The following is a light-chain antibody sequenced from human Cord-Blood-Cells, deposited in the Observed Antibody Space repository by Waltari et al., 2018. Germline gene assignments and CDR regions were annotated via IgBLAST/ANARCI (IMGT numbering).Light chain of an antibody. Sequence: IQMTQALSPVSASVGDRVTMTCRALQCISRWLDWYQQRPGTAHKLLIYAACRWQRAAPSRCSGSGTGTDFTLTVSSLQPEDSATYYCQQANSFPMTLGQGTRLEIK. CDR1: QCISRW. CDR2: AAC. CDR3: QQANSFPMT. J-gene: IGKJ5*01. V-gene: IGKV1-12*01.